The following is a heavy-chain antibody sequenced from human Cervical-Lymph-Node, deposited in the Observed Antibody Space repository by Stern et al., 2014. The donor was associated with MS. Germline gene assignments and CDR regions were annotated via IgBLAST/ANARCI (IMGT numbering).Heavy chain of an antibody. CDR2: IDWDDEK. V-gene: IGHV2-70*04. CDR1: GFSLNTSGTR. J-gene: IGHJ6*02. Sequence: QVTLKESGPALVKPTQTLTLTCTLSGFSLNTSGTRMSWIRQSPGKALEWLARIDWDDEKFYSTSLKTRLTISKDTSKNQVIFTMTNMDPVDTATYYCARIGNIEVPHGMDVWGQGTTVTVSS. CDR3: ARIGNIEVPHGMDV. D-gene: IGHD2/OR15-2a*01.